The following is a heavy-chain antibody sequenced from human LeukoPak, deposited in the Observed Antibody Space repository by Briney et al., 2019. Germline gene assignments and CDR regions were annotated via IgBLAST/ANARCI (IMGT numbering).Heavy chain of an antibody. V-gene: IGHV3-21*01. D-gene: IGHD6-19*01. CDR2: ISSSSGYI. J-gene: IGHJ3*02. CDR1: GFTFSSYS. Sequence: GGSLRLSCVASGFTFSSYSMIWVRQAPGKGLEWVSSISSSSGYIYYADSVKGRFTISRDNAKNSLYLQMNSLRAEDTAVYYCARVVRGWPLLDAFDIWGQGTMVTVSS. CDR3: ARVVRGWPLLDAFDI.